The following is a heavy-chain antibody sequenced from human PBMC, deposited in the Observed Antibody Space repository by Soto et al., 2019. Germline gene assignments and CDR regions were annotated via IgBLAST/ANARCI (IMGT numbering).Heavy chain of an antibody. CDR1: GGSFSGYY. D-gene: IGHD6-6*01. Sequence: PSETLSLTCAVHGGSFSGYYWSWIRQPPGKGLEWIGEINHSGSTNYNPSLKSRVTISVDTSKNQFSLKLSSVTAADTAVYYCARGTPYYNGVAARPRYYYYGMDVWGQGTTVTVSS. V-gene: IGHV4-34*01. CDR2: INHSGST. J-gene: IGHJ6*02. CDR3: ARGTPYYNGVAARPRYYYYGMDV.